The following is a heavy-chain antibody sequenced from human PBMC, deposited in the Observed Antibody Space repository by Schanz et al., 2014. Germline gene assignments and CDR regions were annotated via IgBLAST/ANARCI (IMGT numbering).Heavy chain of an antibody. Sequence: EVQLVESGGGLVQPGGSLRLSCAASGFIFSNSWMSWVRQAPGKGLEWVANIKQDGSEKYYVDSVKGRFTISRDNAKNSLYLQMNSLTAEDTAVYYCARGVIIDYWGQGTLVTVSS. CDR2: IKQDGSEK. D-gene: IGHD3-3*01. CDR3: ARGVIIDY. CDR1: GFIFSNSW. J-gene: IGHJ4*02. V-gene: IGHV3-7*01.